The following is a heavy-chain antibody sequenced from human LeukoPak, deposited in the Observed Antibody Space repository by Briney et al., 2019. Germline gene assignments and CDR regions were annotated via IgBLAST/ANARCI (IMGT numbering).Heavy chain of an antibody. CDR1: GGTFSSYA. J-gene: IGHJ6*03. CDR3: ARCSGGFDWFPEGGHYYYYYMDV. Sequence: SVKVSCKASGGTFSSYAICWVRQAPGQGLEWMGGIIPIFGTANYAQKFQGRVTITADKSTSTAYMELSSLRSEDTAVYYCARCSGGFDWFPEGGHYYYYYMDVWGKGTTVTVSS. V-gene: IGHV1-69*06. D-gene: IGHD3-9*01. CDR2: IIPIFGTA.